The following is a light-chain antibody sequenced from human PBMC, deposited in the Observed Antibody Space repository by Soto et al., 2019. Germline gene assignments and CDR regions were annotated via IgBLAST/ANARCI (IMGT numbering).Light chain of an antibody. V-gene: IGKV1-5*01. CDR3: QQYHSFSFT. CDR2: DVF. Sequence: DIQMTQSPSSLSASVGDRVTITCRASQSITYWLAWYQQKPGRAPKLLLYDVFNLQSGVPSRFSGSGSGTEFTLTISSLQPDDSATYYCQQYHSFSFTFGHGTKLEIK. CDR1: QSITYW. J-gene: IGKJ2*01.